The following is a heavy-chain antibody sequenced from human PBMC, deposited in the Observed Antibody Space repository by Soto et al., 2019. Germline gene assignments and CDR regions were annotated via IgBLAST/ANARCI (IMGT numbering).Heavy chain of an antibody. CDR2: IDTTGSTT. J-gene: IGHJ6*02. V-gene: IGHV3-74*01. CDR3: ASVSAAQYYYGMDA. Sequence: GSLRLSCAASEFTFSTYWMHWVRQAPGKGLEWVARIDTTGSTTTYAGSVQGRFTISRDNAKNTLYLQMHSVRDEDTAVYYCASVSAAQYYYGMDAWGQGTTVTVSS. CDR1: EFTFSTYW. D-gene: IGHD4-4*01.